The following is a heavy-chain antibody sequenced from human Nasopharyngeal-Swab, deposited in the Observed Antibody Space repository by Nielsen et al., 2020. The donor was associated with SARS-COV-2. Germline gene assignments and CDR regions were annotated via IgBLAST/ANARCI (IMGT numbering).Heavy chain of an antibody. CDR2: IKQDGSGS. D-gene: IGHD6-13*01. CDR1: GFTFSKFY. V-gene: IGHV3-7*01. Sequence: GESLNISCAASGFTFSKFYMSWARHAAGKGLEWAVNIKQDGSGSYYVDSVKGRFTISRDDANNSLYLQMNSLRAGDTGVYYCARGGSSFPFDYWGPGTLVTVSS. J-gene: IGHJ4*02. CDR3: ARGGSSFPFDY.